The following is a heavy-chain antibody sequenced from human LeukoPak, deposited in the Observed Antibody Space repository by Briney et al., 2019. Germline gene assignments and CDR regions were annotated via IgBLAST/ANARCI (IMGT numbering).Heavy chain of an antibody. CDR1: GFTFSNYW. D-gene: IGHD3/OR15-3a*01. J-gene: IGHJ4*02. CDR2: IKEDGGEE. CDR3: ARHAFWTGYYTGFDF. Sequence: GGSLRLSCAASGFTFSNYWMTRVRQAPGKGLELVATIKEDGGEEDTVDSVKGRFTFSRDNTKNSMFLQMNNLRAEDTAVFYCARHAFWTGYYTGFDFWGQGTPVTVSS. V-gene: IGHV3-7*01.